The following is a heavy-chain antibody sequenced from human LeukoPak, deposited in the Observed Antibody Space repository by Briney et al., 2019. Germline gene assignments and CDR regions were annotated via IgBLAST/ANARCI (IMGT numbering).Heavy chain of an antibody. CDR3: ARKDGYNSVAAGGYSDY. Sequence: GGSLRLSCAASGFTVSSYSMNWVRQAPGKGLEWVSCIGSSSSYIYYADSVKGRFTISRDNAKNSLYLQMNSLRAEDTAVYYCARKDGYNSVAAGGYSDYWGQGTLVTVSS. V-gene: IGHV3-21*01. J-gene: IGHJ4*02. D-gene: IGHD5-24*01. CDR1: GFTVSSYS. CDR2: IGSSSSYI.